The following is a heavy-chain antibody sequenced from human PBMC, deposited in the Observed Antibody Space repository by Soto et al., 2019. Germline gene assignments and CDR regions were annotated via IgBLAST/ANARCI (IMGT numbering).Heavy chain of an antibody. V-gene: IGHV1-8*01. CDR2: MDSYTGNT. CDR1: GYTLSTYD. D-gene: IGHD6-13*01. CDR3: ATGSQTLDY. Sequence: QAQLVQSGAEVKKPGASVKVSCKASGYTLSTYDINWVRQAAGQGLEWMGWMDSYTGNTGYAQEFQGRLIMTRDTSINSAYMELSSLQSEETAVYFCATGSQTLDYWGQGTLVTVSS. J-gene: IGHJ4*02.